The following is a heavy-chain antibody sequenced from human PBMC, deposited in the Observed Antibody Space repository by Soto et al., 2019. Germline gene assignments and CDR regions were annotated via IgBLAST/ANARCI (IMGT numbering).Heavy chain of an antibody. V-gene: IGHV2-5*02. CDR1: GFSLTASGEN. Sequence: QITLDESGPTLVRPTHTLTLTCNFSGFSLTASGENVAWIRQAPGKTLEWLTIIYWDNARRFNPSLRNRLSITKDTTNKQIVLTVSGKNFDDSGTLYCAHRVPGNVLGKGVGPGFGTWGPGGPVPVAS. D-gene: IGHD3-16*01. CDR3: AHRVPGNVLGKGVGPGFGT. CDR2: IYWDNAR. J-gene: IGHJ5*01.